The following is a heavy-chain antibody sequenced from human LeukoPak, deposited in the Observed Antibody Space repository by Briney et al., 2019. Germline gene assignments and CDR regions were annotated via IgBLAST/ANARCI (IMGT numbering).Heavy chain of an antibody. CDR2: INSDGSST. V-gene: IGHV3-74*01. J-gene: IGHJ4*02. D-gene: IGHD4-17*01. Sequence: PGGSLRLSCATSGFTFSSNWMHWVRQTPGKGLVWVSRINSDGSSTSYADSVKGRFTISRDNAKDTLYLQMNSLRAEDTAVYHCARSPLTVTTRLHFDYWGQGTLVTVSS. CDR1: GFTFSSNW. CDR3: ARSPLTVTTRLHFDY.